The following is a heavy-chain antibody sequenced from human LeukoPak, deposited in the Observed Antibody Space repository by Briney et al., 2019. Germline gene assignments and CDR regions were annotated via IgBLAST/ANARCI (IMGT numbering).Heavy chain of an antibody. D-gene: IGHD3-22*01. J-gene: IGHJ4*02. V-gene: IGHV1-18*01. Sequence: GASVKVSCKASGYTFTSYGISWVRQAPGQGLEWMGWISAYNGNTNYAQKLQGRVTMTTDTSTSTAYMELRSLRSDDTAVYYCARDVAYYDSSGYYHYDYWGQGTLVTVSS. CDR1: GYTFTSYG. CDR3: ARDVAYYDSSGYYHYDY. CDR2: ISAYNGNT.